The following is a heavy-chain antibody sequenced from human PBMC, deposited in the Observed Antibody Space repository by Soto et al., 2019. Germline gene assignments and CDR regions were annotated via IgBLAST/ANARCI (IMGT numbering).Heavy chain of an antibody. CDR3: ARANSGSYLIDY. Sequence: PSETLSLTCTVSGGSISSYYWSWIRQPPGKGLEWIGYIYYSGSTNYNPSLKSRVTISVDTSKNQFPLKLSSVTAADTAVYYCARANSGSYLIDYWGQGTLVTAPQ. CDR1: GGSISSYY. D-gene: IGHD1-26*01. V-gene: IGHV4-59*01. CDR2: IYYSGST. J-gene: IGHJ4*02.